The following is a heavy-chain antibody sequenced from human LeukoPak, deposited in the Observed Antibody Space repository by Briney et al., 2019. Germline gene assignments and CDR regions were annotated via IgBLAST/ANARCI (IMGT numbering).Heavy chain of an antibody. CDR3: AKGPYGDYDY. D-gene: IGHD4-17*01. J-gene: IGHJ4*02. V-gene: IGHV3-72*01. CDR2: SRNRAKSYTT. CDR1: GFTFSDHY. Sequence: PGGSLRLSCAASGFTFSDHYMDWVRQAPGKGLEWVGRSRNRAKSYTTDYAASVRGRFTISRDDSQNSLYLQMRSLRAEDTAVYYCAKGPYGDYDYWGQGTLVTVSS.